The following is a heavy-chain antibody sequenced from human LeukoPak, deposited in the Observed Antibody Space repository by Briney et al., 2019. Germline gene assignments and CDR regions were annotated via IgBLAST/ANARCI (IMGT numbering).Heavy chain of an antibody. Sequence: SVKVSCKASGGTFSSYAISWVRQAPGRGLEWMGRIIPILGIANYAQKFQGRVTITADKSTSTAYMELSSLRSEDTAVYYCAREIELVEFDYWGQGTLVTVSS. D-gene: IGHD6-13*01. J-gene: IGHJ4*02. V-gene: IGHV1-69*04. CDR1: GGTFSSYA. CDR3: AREIELVEFDY. CDR2: IIPILGIA.